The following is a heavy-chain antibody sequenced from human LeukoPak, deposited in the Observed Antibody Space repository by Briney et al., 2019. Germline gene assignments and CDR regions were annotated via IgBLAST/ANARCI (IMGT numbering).Heavy chain of an antibody. J-gene: IGHJ6*03. CDR2: IYYSGST. CDR3: ARVGVVVVPAAIGYYYYYMDV. CDR1: GGSISSYY. D-gene: IGHD2-2*02. Sequence: SETLSLTCTVSGGSISSYYWSWIRQPPGKGLEWIGYIYYSGSTNYNPSLKSRVTISVDTSKNQFSLKLSSVTAADTAVYYCARVGVVVVPAAIGYYYYYMDVWGKGTTVTIS. V-gene: IGHV4-59*01.